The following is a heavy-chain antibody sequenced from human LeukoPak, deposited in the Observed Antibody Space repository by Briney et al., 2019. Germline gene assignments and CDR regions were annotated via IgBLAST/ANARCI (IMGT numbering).Heavy chain of an antibody. CDR2: IYYSGST. CDR3: ARQIEAVTQPFDY. V-gene: IGHV4-59*08. CDR1: GGSFSGYY. D-gene: IGHD4-17*01. Sequence: SETLSLTCAVYGGSFSGYYWSWIRQPPGKGLEWIGYIYYSGSTNYNPSLKSRVTISVDTSKNQFSLKLSSVTAADTAVYYCARQIEAVTQPFDYWGQGTLVTVSS. J-gene: IGHJ4*02.